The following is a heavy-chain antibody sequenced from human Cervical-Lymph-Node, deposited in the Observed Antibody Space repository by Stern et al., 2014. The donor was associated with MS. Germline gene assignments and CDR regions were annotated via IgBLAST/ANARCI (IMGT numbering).Heavy chain of an antibody. CDR2: IYYSGST. CDR1: GGSISSSSYY. D-gene: IGHD3-22*01. V-gene: IGHV4-39*01. CDR3: ARHHLYYDSKGALPDY. J-gene: IGHJ4*02. Sequence: VQLVESGPGLVKPSETLSLTCTVSGGSISSSSYYWGWIRQPPGKGLEWIGSIYYSGSTYYNPSLKSRVTISVDTSKNQFSLQLSSVTAADTAVYCCARHHLYYDSKGALPDYWGQGTLVTVSS.